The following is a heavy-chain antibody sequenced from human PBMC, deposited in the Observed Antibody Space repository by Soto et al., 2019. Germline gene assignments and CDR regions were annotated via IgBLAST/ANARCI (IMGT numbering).Heavy chain of an antibody. J-gene: IGHJ4*02. CDR3: ANLGDRGDY. CDR1: GFSFDDYA. V-gene: IGHV3-9*01. CDR2: ISWNSGSI. Sequence: EVQLVESGGGLVQPGRSLRLSCAASGFSFDDYAMHWVRQAPGKGLEWVSGISWNSGSIGDADSVKGRFTISRDNAKNSLYLQMNSLRAEDTALYYCANLGDRGDYWGQGTLVTVSS. D-gene: IGHD3-16*01.